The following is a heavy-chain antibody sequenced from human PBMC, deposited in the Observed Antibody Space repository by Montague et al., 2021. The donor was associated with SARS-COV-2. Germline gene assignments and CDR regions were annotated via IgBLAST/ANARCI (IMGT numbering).Heavy chain of an antibody. CDR1: GFSLSTSGMC. J-gene: IGHJ4*02. CDR2: IDWDDDK. V-gene: IGHV2-70*11. CDR3: ARIRFGGSPPLDY. D-gene: IGHD1-26*01. Sequence: PALVKPTQTLTLTCTFSGFSLSTSGMCVSWIRQPPGKALEWLARIDWDDDKYYSTSLKTRLTISEDTSKNQVVLTMTNMDPVDTATYYCARIRFGGSPPLDYWGQGTLVTVSS.